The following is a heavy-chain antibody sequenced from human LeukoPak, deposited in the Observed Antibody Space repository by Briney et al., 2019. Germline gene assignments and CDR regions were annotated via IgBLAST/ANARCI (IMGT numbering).Heavy chain of an antibody. CDR1: GITFNSYA. Sequence: GGSLTLSRTASGITFNSYAMHEVPQAPGKRLEWVSGIVAGGTYTYHADSVKRRFTTSRDKSMNIPYLEINSQRTDDRAVYYCAKELDYTTYGYYLYYWGQRTLVTLSS. V-gene: IGHV3-23*01. J-gene: IGHJ4*02. D-gene: IGHD4-11*01. CDR3: AKELDYTTYGYYLYY. CDR2: IVAGGTYT.